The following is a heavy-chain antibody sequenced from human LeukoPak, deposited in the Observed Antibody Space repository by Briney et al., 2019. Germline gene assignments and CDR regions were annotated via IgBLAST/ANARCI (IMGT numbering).Heavy chain of an antibody. CDR1: GYIFTSYG. CDR3: ARGDSSSWYPALMDV. CDR2: ISAYNGNT. J-gene: IGHJ6*02. V-gene: IGHV1-18*01. D-gene: IGHD6-13*01. Sequence: ASVKVSCKASGYIFTSYGISWVRQAPGQGLEWMGWISAYNGNTNYAQKLQGRVTMTTDTSTSTAYMELRSLRSDDTAVYYCARGDSSSWYPALMDVWGQGTTVTVSS.